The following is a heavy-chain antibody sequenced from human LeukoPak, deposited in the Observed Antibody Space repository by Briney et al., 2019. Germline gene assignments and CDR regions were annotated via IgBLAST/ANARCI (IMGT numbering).Heavy chain of an antibody. V-gene: IGHV3-7*04. CDR3: ARGGLRYFAR. CDR2: IKEDGSEK. J-gene: IGHJ1*01. CDR1: GFTFSSHW. Sequence: GGSLRLSCAASGFTFSSHWMSWVRQAPGKGLEWVANIKEDGSEKYYVDSVKGRFTISRDNAKNSLYLQVNSLRAEDTAVYYCARGGLRYFARWGQGTLVTVSS. D-gene: IGHD3-9*01.